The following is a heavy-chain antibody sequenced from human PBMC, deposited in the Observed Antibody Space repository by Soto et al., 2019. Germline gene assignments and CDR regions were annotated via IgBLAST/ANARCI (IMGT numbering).Heavy chain of an antibody. V-gene: IGHV3-33*01. CDR2: IWYDGSKM. CDR3: VRDRGYPDSXNI. J-gene: IGHJ3*02. Sequence: GGSLGLSCAASGFTFRGNGMHWVRQAPGKGLEWVADIWYDGSKMYYADSVKGRFTISRDNSKNTLYLQMDSLRAEDAAVYYSVRDRGYPDSXNIWGQGTTXTVSS. CDR1: GFTFRGNG. D-gene: IGHD3-10*01.